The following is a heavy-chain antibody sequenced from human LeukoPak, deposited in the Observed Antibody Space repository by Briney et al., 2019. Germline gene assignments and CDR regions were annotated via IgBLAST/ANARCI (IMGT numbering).Heavy chain of an antibody. CDR3: ARVYYDILTGYYLSPYYYYMDA. CDR2: ISSSSSTI. CDR1: GFTFSDYY. J-gene: IGHJ6*03. D-gene: IGHD3-9*01. Sequence: GGSLRLSCATSGFTFSDYYMSWIRQAPGKGLEWVSYISSSSSTIYYADSVKGRFTISRDNAKNSLYLQMNSLSAEDTAVYYCARVYYDILTGYYLSPYYYYMDAWGKGTTVTVSS. V-gene: IGHV3-11*04.